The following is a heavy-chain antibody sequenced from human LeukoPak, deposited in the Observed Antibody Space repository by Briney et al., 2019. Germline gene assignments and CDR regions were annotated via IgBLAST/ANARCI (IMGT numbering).Heavy chain of an antibody. D-gene: IGHD3-22*01. J-gene: IGHJ4*02. CDR1: GFTFSRHD. V-gene: IGHV3-23*01. CDR3: AKGVVGGRRDYYSYFDY. Sequence: GGSLRLSCAASGFTFSRHDMNWVRQAPGKGLEWVAVISDSGGASNYADSVKGRFTISRDNSKNTLYVQTDSLRVDDTAVYYCAKGVVGGRRDYYSYFDYWGQGTLVTVSS. CDR2: ISDSGGAS.